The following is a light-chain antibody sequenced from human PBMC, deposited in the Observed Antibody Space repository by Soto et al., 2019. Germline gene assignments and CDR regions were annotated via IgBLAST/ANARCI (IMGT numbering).Light chain of an antibody. V-gene: IGKV2-28*01. CDR1: RNLLHSNGYYY. J-gene: IGKJ4*01. CDR2: LGS. CDR3: AQGLATPFT. Sequence: EIVLTQSPLSLPVTPGEPASISCRSSRNLLHSNGYYYLDWYLQKPGQSPQLLIYLGSNRASGVPHRFSSSGSGTDFTLTISRVEAEDVGVYFCAQGLATPFTFGRGTKVDIK.